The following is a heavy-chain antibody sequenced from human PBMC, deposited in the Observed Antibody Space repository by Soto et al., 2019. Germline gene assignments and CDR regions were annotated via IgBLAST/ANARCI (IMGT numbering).Heavy chain of an antibody. D-gene: IGHD3-16*01. V-gene: IGHV1-2*04. CDR2: INPNTGAT. Sequence: QVQLVQSGAEVKKPGASVKVSCKASGYTFSGYYMHWVRQAPGQGLEWMGWINPNTGATRYAQKFQGWVTMTRDTSISTAYMEVIRLRSNDTAVYYCGRAFDYDETPPGSWGQGTQVTVSS. J-gene: IGHJ5*02. CDR3: GRAFDYDETPPGS. CDR1: GYTFSGYY.